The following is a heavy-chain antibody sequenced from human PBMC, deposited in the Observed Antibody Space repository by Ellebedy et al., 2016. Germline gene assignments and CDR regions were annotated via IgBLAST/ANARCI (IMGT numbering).Heavy chain of an antibody. Sequence: GGSLRLXXETSGFIFSRYGIHWVRQAPGKGLEWVAVISDDGNEKSYTDSVKGRFTISRDNSKIRVYLQMNSLRVEDTAVYYCARVRSSGFYSNYDLDVWGQGTTVTVSS. CDR3: ARVRSSGFYSNYDLDV. CDR1: GFIFSRYG. D-gene: IGHD3-22*01. CDR2: ISDDGNEK. J-gene: IGHJ6*02. V-gene: IGHV3-30*03.